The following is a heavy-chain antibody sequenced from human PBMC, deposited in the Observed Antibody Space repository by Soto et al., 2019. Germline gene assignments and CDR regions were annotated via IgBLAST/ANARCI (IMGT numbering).Heavy chain of an antibody. CDR2: IVVGSGNT. CDR3: AAGLDGAFNAFDI. Sequence: RASVKVSCKASGFTFTSSAVQWVRQARGQRLEWIGWIVVGSGNTNYAQKFQEGVTITRDMSTSTAYMELSSLRSEDTAVYYCAAGLDGAFNAFDIWGQGTMVTVSS. CDR1: GFTFTSSA. D-gene: IGHD3-3*01. V-gene: IGHV1-58*01. J-gene: IGHJ3*02.